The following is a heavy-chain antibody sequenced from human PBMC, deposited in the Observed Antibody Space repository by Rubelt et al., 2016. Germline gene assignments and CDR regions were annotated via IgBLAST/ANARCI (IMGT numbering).Heavy chain of an antibody. CDR3: ARDIAMEAQDH. Sequence: QVQLVESGGGVVQPGRSLRLSCAASGFIFSSYGMHWVRQAPGQGLEWVAVIWYDGSNKYYVDSVKGRFTISRDNSKNTLSLQMNRLRAEDTAVYYCARDIAMEAQDHWGQGTLVTVSS. D-gene: IGHD3-16*02. J-gene: IGHJ4*02. CDR1: GFIFSSYG. V-gene: IGHV3-33*01. CDR2: IWYDGSNK.